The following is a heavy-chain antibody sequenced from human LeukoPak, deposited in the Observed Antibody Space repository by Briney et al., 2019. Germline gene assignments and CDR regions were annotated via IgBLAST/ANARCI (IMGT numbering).Heavy chain of an antibody. Sequence: PSETLSLTSNVSGASISSHYWNWIRQPAGKGLEWIGRIYNTGSANYNPSLKSRVTMSKDTSRNQISLKLTSVTAADTAVYYCARDVFFRAHNWFDPWGQGTLVTVSS. CDR3: ARDVFFRAHNWFDP. D-gene: IGHD2/OR15-2a*01. CDR2: IYNTGSA. V-gene: IGHV4-4*07. J-gene: IGHJ5*02. CDR1: GASISSHY.